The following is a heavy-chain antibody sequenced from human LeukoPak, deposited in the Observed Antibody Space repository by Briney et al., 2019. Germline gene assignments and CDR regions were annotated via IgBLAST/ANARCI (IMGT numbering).Heavy chain of an antibody. V-gene: IGHV1-18*01. CDR3: ARARGSYYPVGY. Sequence: ASVKVSCKASGYTFTSYGISWVRQAPGQGLEWMGWINAYNGNTNYAQKLQGRVTMTTDTSTSTAYLELRSLRSDDTAVYYCARARGSYYPVGYWGQGTLVTVSS. D-gene: IGHD1-26*01. CDR2: INAYNGNT. J-gene: IGHJ4*02. CDR1: GYTFTSYG.